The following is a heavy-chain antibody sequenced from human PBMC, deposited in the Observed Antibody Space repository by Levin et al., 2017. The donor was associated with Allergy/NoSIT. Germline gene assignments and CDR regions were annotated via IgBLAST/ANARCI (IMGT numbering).Heavy chain of an antibody. CDR3: ARDPGGSGYDWDY. J-gene: IGHJ4*02. CDR2: INAYNGDT. CDR1: GFTFTTYS. V-gene: IGHV1-18*01. Sequence: ASVKVSCKTSGFTFTTYSFTWVRQAPGQGLEWVGWINAYNGDTRFAQRLQGRVTLTTDTSTTTAYMELRSLRSDDTAVYYCARDPGGSGYDWDYWGQGTLVTVSS. D-gene: IGHD5-12*01.